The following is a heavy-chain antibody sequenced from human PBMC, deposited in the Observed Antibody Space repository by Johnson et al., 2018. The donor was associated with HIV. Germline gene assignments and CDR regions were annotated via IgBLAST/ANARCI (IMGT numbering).Heavy chain of an antibody. V-gene: IGHV3-11*04. Sequence: QVQLVESGGDVVQPERSLRLSCAASGFTFSDYFMSWIRQAPGKGLEWVASISGSGSARYYADSVKGRFTISRDNARTSLYLQMNSLRAEDTAVYYCARDQGVRRVVVFDDAFDVWGQGTMVTVSS. CDR1: GFTFSDYF. CDR2: ISGSGSAR. CDR3: ARDQGVRRVVVFDDAFDV. D-gene: IGHD2-15*01. J-gene: IGHJ3*01.